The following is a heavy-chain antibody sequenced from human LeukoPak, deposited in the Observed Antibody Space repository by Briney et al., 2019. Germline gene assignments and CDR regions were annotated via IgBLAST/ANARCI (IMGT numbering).Heavy chain of an antibody. D-gene: IGHD3-10*01. CDR3: AARGSWFDP. Sequence: SETLSLTCAGYGGSFSGYYWSWIRQPPGKGLEWIGEINHRSSTNYNPSLKSRVTISVDTSKNQFSLKLSSVTAADTAVYYCAARGSWFDPWGQGTLVTASS. V-gene: IGHV4-34*01. CDR1: GGSFSGYY. CDR2: INHRSST. J-gene: IGHJ5*02.